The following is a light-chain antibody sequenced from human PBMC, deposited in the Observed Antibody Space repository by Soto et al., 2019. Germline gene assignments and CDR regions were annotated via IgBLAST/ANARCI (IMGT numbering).Light chain of an antibody. J-gene: IGLJ2*01. CDR3: AVWDDSLNGVV. CDR2: PNN. V-gene: IGLV1-44*01. CDR1: SSNIGSKT. Sequence: QSVLTQPPSASGTPGQRVTISCSGSSSNIGSKTVNWYQYLPGTAPKLLTWPNNQRPSGVPDRFSGSKSGTSASLAISGLQSEDEADYYCAVWDDSLNGVVFGGGTKVTVL.